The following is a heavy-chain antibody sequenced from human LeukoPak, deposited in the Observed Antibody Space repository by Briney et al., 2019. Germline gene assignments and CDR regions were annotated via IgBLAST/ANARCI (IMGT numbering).Heavy chain of an antibody. CDR3: ARWVTADRGKKDAFDI. CDR2: IYCGDSGT. J-gene: IGHJ3*02. V-gene: IGHV5-51*01. CDR1: GYSFTTYW. Sequence: GESLKISCKASGYSFTTYWIGWVRQMPGKGLEWMGIIYCGDSGTRYSPSFQGQVTFSADKSISIAYVQWNSLKASDTAMYYCARWVTADRGKKDAFDIWGQGTMVTVSS. D-gene: IGHD2-21*02.